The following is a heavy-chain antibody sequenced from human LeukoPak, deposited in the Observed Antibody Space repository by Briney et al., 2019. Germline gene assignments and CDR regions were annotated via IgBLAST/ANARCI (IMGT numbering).Heavy chain of an antibody. CDR1: GGSISSYY. V-gene: IGHV4-59*01. J-gene: IGHJ4*02. CDR3: ARGVDYYGSGSYYNEGHFDY. Sequence: SETLSLTCAVSGGSISSYYWSWIRQPPGKGLEWIGYIYHSGSTDYNPSLKSRVTISVDTSKNQFSLKLSSVTAADTAVYYCARGVDYYGSGSYYNEGHFDYWGQGTLVTVSS. CDR2: IYHSGST. D-gene: IGHD3-10*01.